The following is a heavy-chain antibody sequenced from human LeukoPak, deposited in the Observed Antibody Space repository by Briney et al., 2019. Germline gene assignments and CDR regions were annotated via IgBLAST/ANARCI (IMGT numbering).Heavy chain of an antibody. V-gene: IGHV4-59*01. Sequence: PSETLSLTCTVSDGSISSYYWSWIRQPPGKGLEWIGYIYYSGTTNYNPSLKSRVIISVDTSKNQFSLKLSPVIAADTAVYYCARVGVDYSGNIIKYYFDYWGQETLVTVSS. J-gene: IGHJ4*02. CDR2: IYYSGTT. CDR1: DGSISSYY. CDR3: ARVGVDYSGNIIKYYFDY. D-gene: IGHD4-23*01.